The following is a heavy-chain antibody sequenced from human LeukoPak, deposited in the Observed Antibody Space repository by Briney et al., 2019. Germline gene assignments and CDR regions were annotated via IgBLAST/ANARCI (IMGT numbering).Heavy chain of an antibody. CDR1: GYTFTSYY. V-gene: IGHV1-2*02. J-gene: IGHJ6*03. Sequence: ASVKVSCKASGYTFTSYYMHWVRQAPGQGLEWMGWINPNSGGTNYAQRFQGRVTMTRDTSMSTAYMELSRLRSNDTAVYFCARAESGHYYYYMDVWGKGTTVTVSS. CDR2: INPNSGGT. D-gene: IGHD1-26*01. CDR3: ARAESGHYYYYMDV.